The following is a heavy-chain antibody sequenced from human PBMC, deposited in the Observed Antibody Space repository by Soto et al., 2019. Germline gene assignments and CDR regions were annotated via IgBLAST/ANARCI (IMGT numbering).Heavy chain of an antibody. D-gene: IGHD5-18*01. J-gene: IGHJ5*02. Sequence: PSETLSLTCTVSGGSISSYYWSWIRQPTGKGLEWIGYIYYSGSTNYNPALKSRVTISVDTSKSQFSLKLSSVTAADTAVYYCAKDSGYNYGYFRWFDPWGQGTLVTVSS. CDR3: AKDSGYNYGYFRWFDP. CDR2: IYYSGST. V-gene: IGHV4-59*01. CDR1: GGSISSYY.